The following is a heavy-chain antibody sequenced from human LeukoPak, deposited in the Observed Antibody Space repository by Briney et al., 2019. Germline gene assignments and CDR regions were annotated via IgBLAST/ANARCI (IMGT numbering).Heavy chain of an antibody. CDR2: IKYDGSDK. CDR1: GFTFSSYW. D-gene: IGHD4-11*01. CDR3: TRVEETATTAAIIRKYSYYYYYMDV. Sequence: GGSLRLSCAASGFTFSSYWMTWVRQAPGKGLEWVANIKYDGSDKYYVDSMKARFTISRDNAKNSLYLQMNSLRAEDTAVYYCTRVEETATTAAIIRKYSYYYYYMDVWGKGNTVTVSS. J-gene: IGHJ6*03. V-gene: IGHV3-7*01.